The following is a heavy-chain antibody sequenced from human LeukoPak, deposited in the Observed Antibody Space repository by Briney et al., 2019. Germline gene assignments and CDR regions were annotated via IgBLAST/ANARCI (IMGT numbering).Heavy chain of an antibody. CDR1: GFTFSNYG. D-gene: IGHD3-10*01. CDR2: ISGSGDST. V-gene: IGHV3-23*01. Sequence: GGSLRLSCAASGFTFSNYGMSWVRQAPGKGLEWVSSISGSGDSTYYADSVKGRFTISRDNSKNTLYLQMNSLRAEDTAVYYCAKDRGIISDYWGQGTLDTVSS. CDR3: AKDRGIISDY. J-gene: IGHJ4*02.